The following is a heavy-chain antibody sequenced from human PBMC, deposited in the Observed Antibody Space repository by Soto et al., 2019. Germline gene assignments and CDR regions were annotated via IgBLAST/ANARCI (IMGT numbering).Heavy chain of an antibody. CDR2: ISSSSSTI. D-gene: IGHD1-26*01. Sequence: EVQLVESGGGLVQPGGSLRLSCAASGFTFSSYSMNWVRQAPGKGLEWVSYISSSSSTIYYADSVKGRFTISRDNAKNSRYLQMNSLRDEDTAVYYCARVAYSGSYSSEFDYWGQGTLVTVSS. J-gene: IGHJ4*02. CDR3: ARVAYSGSYSSEFDY. CDR1: GFTFSSYS. V-gene: IGHV3-48*02.